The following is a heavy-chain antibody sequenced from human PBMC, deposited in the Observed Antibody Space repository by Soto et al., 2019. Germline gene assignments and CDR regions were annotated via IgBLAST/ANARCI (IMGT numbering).Heavy chain of an antibody. CDR2: IIPIFGTA. CDR3: ARDRPIAVAGDAFDI. CDR1: GGTFSSYA. Sequence: SVKVSCKASGGTFSSYAISWVRQAPGQGLEWMGGIIPIFGTANYAQKFQGRVTITADESTSTAYMELSSLRSEDTAVYYCARDRPIAVAGDAFDIWGQGTMVTVSS. D-gene: IGHD6-19*01. J-gene: IGHJ3*02. V-gene: IGHV1-69*13.